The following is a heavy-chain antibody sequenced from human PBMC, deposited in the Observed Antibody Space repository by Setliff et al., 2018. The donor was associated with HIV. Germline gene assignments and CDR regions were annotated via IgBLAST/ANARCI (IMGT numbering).Heavy chain of an antibody. CDR3: ARALGLSSGGDNAFDI. V-gene: IGHV3-21*01. Sequence: GGSLRLSCAASGFTFSSYSMNWVRQAPGKGLEWVSSISSSSSYIYYADSVKGRFTISRDNAKNSLYLQMNSLRAEDTAVYYCARALGLSSGGDNAFDIWGQGTMVTVSS. D-gene: IGHD1-26*01. J-gene: IGHJ3*02. CDR1: GFTFSSYS. CDR2: ISSSSSYI.